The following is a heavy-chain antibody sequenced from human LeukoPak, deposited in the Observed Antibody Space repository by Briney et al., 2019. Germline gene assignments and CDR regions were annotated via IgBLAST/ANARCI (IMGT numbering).Heavy chain of an antibody. CDR1: GYTFTSYG. D-gene: IGHD3-22*01. CDR3: ARWYYYDSSGLSPMGY. CDR2: ISAYNGNT. J-gene: IGHJ4*02. Sequence: GASVKVSCKATGYTFTSYGISWVRQAPGQGLEWMGWISAYNGNTNYAQKLQGRVTMTTDTSTSTAYMELRSLRSDDTAVYYCARWYYYDSSGLSPMGYWGQGTLVTVSS. V-gene: IGHV1-18*01.